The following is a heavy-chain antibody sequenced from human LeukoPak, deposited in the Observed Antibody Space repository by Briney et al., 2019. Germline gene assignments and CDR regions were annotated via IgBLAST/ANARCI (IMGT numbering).Heavy chain of an antibody. D-gene: IGHD3-3*01. Sequence: SETLSLTCGVYGGFFSGYYWSWIRQPPGKGLEWIGEINHSGSTNYNPSLRSRVTISVDTSKNQFSLKLSSVTAADTAVYYCARGRNDFWSGYPPGLFDPWGQGTLVTVSS. V-gene: IGHV4-34*01. CDR3: ARGRNDFWSGYPPGLFDP. CDR1: GGFFSGYY. CDR2: INHSGST. J-gene: IGHJ5*02.